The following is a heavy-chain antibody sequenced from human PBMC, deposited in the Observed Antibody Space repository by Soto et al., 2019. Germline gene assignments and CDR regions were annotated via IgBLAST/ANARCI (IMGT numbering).Heavy chain of an antibody. CDR1: GCTFISYA. CDR3: PGHMVRGESWFDA. J-gene: IGHJ5*02. CDR2: ISGSGGST. D-gene: IGHD3-10*01. Sequence: GESLRLSCAAAGCTFISYAMSGVRQAPGQEMEWVSAISGSGGSTYYADSVKGRFTISRDNSKNTLYLQMNSLRAEDTAVYYCPGHMVRGESWFDACGQGTLVTVS. V-gene: IGHV3-23*01.